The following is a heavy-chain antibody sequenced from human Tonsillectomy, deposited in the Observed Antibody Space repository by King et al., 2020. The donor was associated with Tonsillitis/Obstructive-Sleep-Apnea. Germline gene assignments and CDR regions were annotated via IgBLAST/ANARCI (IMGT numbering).Heavy chain of an antibody. V-gene: IGHV1-69*14. J-gene: IGHJ4*02. CDR1: GDTFSTYA. Sequence: QLVQSGAEVKKPGSSVKVSCKASGDTFSTYAISWVRQAPGQGLEWMGGSIPIFGTANYAHKFQGRVTITADKSTSTAYMELGSLRSEHTAVFYCARSQPPSYYDFWSGYFLDYWGQGTLVTVSS. CDR2: SIPIFGTA. D-gene: IGHD3-3*01. CDR3: ARSQPPSYYDFWSGYFLDY.